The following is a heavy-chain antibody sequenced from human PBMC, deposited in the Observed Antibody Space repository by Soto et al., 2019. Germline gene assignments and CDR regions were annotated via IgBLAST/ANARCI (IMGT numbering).Heavy chain of an antibody. Sequence: RWSLRLSCSASVFTFSGYSVNWVRQAPGKGLEWISYISSGSKTIYYADSVKGRFIVSRDNAKNSQYLQMSSLRDEDTAVYYCVREDILGVRSFDYWGQGTLVTVSS. CDR2: ISSGSKTI. D-gene: IGHD3-9*01. J-gene: IGHJ4*02. CDR1: VFTFSGYS. V-gene: IGHV3-48*02. CDR3: VREDILGVRSFDY.